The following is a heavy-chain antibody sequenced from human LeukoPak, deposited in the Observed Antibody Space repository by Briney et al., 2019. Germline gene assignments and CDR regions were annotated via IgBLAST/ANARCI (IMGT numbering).Heavy chain of an antibody. J-gene: IGHJ5*01. CDR2: ISSSSSYI. D-gene: IGHD4-23*01. V-gene: IGHV3-21*01. CDR3: AKDAYGGNAESWFDS. Sequence: GGSLRLSCAASGFTFSSYSMNWVRQAPGKGLEWVSSISSSSSYIYYADSVKGRFTISRDNSKNTLYLEMNSLRAEDTAVYYCAKDAYGGNAESWFDSWGQGTQVFVSS. CDR1: GFTFSSYS.